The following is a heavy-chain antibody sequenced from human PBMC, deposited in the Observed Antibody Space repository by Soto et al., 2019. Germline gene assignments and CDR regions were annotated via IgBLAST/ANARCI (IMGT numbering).Heavy chain of an antibody. CDR2: INHSGST. V-gene: IGHV4-34*01. Sequence: ASETLSLTCAVYGGSFSGYYWSWIRQPPGKGLEWIGEINHSGSTNYNPSLKSRVTISVDTSKNQFSLKLSSVTAADTAVYYCARPPPGYCGGGSCSPGRDYGAQEPRFPVSS. CDR1: GGSFSGYY. D-gene: IGHD2-15*01. J-gene: IGHJ4*02. CDR3: ARPPPGYCGGGSCSPGRDY.